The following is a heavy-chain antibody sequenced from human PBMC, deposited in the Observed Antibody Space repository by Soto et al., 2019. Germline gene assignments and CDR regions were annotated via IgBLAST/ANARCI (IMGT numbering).Heavy chain of an antibody. CDR2: ISYDGSNK. Sequence: QVQLVESGGGVVQPGRSLRLSCAASGFTFSSYGMHWVRQAPGKGLEWVAVISYDGSNKYYADSVKGRFTISRDNSKNTLYLQMNSLRAEDTAVYYCAKDLNYHDSSGYYYPKDYYYYYGMDVWGQGTTVTVSS. D-gene: IGHD3-22*01. CDR3: AKDLNYHDSSGYYYPKDYYYYYGMDV. CDR1: GFTFSSYG. V-gene: IGHV3-30*18. J-gene: IGHJ6*02.